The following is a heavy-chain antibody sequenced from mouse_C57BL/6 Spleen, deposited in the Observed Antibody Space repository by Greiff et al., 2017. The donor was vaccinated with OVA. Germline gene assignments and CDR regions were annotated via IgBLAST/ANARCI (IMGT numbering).Heavy chain of an antibody. CDR1: GYAFTNYL. CDR2: INPGSGGT. J-gene: IGHJ2*01. V-gene: IGHV1-54*01. CDR3: ARDYYGSSYGYFDY. D-gene: IGHD1-1*01. Sequence: LQESGAELVRPGTSVKVSCKASGYAFTNYLIEWVKQRPGQGLEWIGVINPGSGGTNYNEKFKGKATLTADKSSSTAYMQLSSLTSEDSAVYFCARDYYGSSYGYFDYWGQGTTLTVSS.